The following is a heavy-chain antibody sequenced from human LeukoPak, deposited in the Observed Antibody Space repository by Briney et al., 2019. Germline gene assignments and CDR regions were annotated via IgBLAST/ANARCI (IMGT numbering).Heavy chain of an antibody. CDR2: TYYSGST. V-gene: IGHV4-59*01. Sequence: PSETLSLTCTVSGGSISSYYWSWIRQPPGKGLEWIGYTYYSGSTNYNPSLKSRVTISVDTSKNQFSLKLSSVTAADTAVYYCARVSAYDFWSGYSVYYFDYWGQGTLVTVSS. CDR1: GGSISSYY. CDR3: ARVSAYDFWSGYSVYYFDY. D-gene: IGHD3-3*01. J-gene: IGHJ4*02.